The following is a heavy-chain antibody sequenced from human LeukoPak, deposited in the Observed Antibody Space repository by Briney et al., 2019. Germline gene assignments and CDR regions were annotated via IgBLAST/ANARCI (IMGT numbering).Heavy chain of an antibody. V-gene: IGHV1-2*02. CDR2: MNPNTGAT. D-gene: IGHD6-19*01. J-gene: IGHJ4*02. CDR1: GYTFTGYY. CDR3: ARDRVGSGWPRPYYFEF. Sequence: GASVKVSCKPSGYTFTGYYLHWVRQAPGQALEWVGWMNPNTGATMYAQKFQDRVSMSRDTSSSTAYMDLTSLRSDDTAVYFCARDRVGSGWPRPYYFEFWGQGTLVTVSS.